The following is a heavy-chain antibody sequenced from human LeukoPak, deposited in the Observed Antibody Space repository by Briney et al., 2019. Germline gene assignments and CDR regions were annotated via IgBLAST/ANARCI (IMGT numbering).Heavy chain of an antibody. V-gene: IGHV5-51*01. CDR3: ARIGAVNDYYYYYGMDV. D-gene: IGHD2/OR15-2a*01. CDR1: GYSFTSYW. CDR2: IYPGDSDT. Sequence: GESLKISCKGSGYSFTSYWIGWVRQMPGKGLEWMGIIYPGDSDTRYSPSFQGQVTISADKSISTACLQWSSLKASDTAMYYCARIGAVNDYYYYYGMDVWGQGTTVTVSS. J-gene: IGHJ6*02.